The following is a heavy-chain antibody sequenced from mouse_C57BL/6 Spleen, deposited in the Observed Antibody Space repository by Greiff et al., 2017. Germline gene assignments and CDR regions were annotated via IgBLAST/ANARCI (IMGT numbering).Heavy chain of an antibody. CDR3: ARYPIYYYGSSYWYFDV. V-gene: IGHV3-6*01. Sequence: VQLKESGPGLVKPSQSLSLTCSVTGYSITSGYYWNWIRQFPGNKLEWMGYISYDGSNNYNPSLKNRISITRDTSKNQFFLKLNSVTTEDTPTYYCARYPIYYYGSSYWYFDVWGTGTTVTVSS. CDR2: ISYDGSN. D-gene: IGHD1-1*01. J-gene: IGHJ1*03. CDR1: GYSITSGYY.